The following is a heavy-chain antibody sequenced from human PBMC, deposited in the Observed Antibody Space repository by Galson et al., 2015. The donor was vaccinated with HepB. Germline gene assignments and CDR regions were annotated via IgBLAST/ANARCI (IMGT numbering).Heavy chain of an antibody. Sequence: SLRLSCAASGFRLTDHAMNWVRWAPGKGLEWAAYISSDSTTIHYADSVKGRFTTSRDNGKNSVFLQMNSLRGDDTAVYYCVRDRGSGFGGNDVPSFDYWGRGSLVTVSP. CDR1: GFRLTDHA. J-gene: IGHJ4*02. V-gene: IGHV3-48*01. CDR3: VRDRGSGFGGNDVPSFDY. CDR2: ISSDSTTI. D-gene: IGHD5-12*01.